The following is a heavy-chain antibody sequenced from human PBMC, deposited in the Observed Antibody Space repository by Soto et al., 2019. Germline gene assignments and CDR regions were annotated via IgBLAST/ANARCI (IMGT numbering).Heavy chain of an antibody. CDR1: GYNFISYS. D-gene: IGHD3-3*01. CDR2: ITAYNGNA. J-gene: IGHJ6*02. CDR3: VRYDQFPRYDLWSADSGAYLGMDV. Sequence: QVQLVQSGAEVKKPGVSVKVSCKASGYNFISYSISWVRQAPGQGLEWMGRITAYNGNANYAQKFQGRVTMTTDTSTNTAYMELRSLRSDDTAVFYCVRYDQFPRYDLWSADSGAYLGMDVWGQGTTVTVT. V-gene: IGHV1-18*01.